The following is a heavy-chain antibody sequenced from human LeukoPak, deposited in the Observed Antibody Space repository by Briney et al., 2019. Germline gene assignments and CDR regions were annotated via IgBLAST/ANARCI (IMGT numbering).Heavy chain of an antibody. Sequence: ATVKVFCKSSGYTYNGYYMLWAPQASGQGLEDRGWTNPKSDGTNCAQKFQGRFTMTMHTTISTAYVELSRLRSDDTAGYYCARDWRETQDIGDDHVDYWGRGRLVSV. CDR1: GYTYNGYY. CDR2: TNPKSDGT. D-gene: IGHD4-17*01. V-gene: IGHV1-2*02. J-gene: IGHJ4*02. CDR3: ARDWRETQDIGDDHVDY.